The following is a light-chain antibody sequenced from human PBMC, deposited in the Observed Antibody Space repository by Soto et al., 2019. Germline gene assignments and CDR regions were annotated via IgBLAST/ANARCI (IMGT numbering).Light chain of an antibody. V-gene: IGKV3-20*01. Sequence: EIVLTQSPGTLSLSPGERATLSCRASQSVSSSYLAWYQQKPGQAPRLLIYGASGRATGIPDRFSGSGSGTDFTLTISRLEPEDFAVYYCQQYGSSSLTFGGGTKVE. CDR2: GAS. J-gene: IGKJ4*01. CDR3: QQYGSSSLT. CDR1: QSVSSSY.